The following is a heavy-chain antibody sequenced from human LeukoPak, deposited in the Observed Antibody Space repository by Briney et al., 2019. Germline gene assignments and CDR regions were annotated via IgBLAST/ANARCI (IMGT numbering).Heavy chain of an antibody. J-gene: IGHJ4*02. CDR1: GYTFTGYY. V-gene: IGHV1-2*02. CDR2: INPNSGGT. CDR3: ARDGYYDSSGYYYLPLTY. D-gene: IGHD3-22*01. Sequence: ASVKVSCKASGYTFTGYYMHWVRQAPGQGLEWMGWINPNSGGTSYAQKFQGRVTMTRDTSISTAYMELSRLRSDDTAVYYCARDGYYDSSGYYYLPLTYWGQGTLVTVSS.